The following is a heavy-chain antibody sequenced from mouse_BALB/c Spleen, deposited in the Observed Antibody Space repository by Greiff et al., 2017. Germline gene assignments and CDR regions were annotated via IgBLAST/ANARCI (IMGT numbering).Heavy chain of an antibody. J-gene: IGHJ1*01. V-gene: IGHV14-1*02. D-gene: IGHD1-1*01. CDR1: GFNIKDYY. CDR3: ARFITTVVDYWYFDV. CDR2: IDPENGNT. Sequence: EVQRVESGAELVRPGALVKLSCKASGFNIKDYYMHWVKQRPEQGLEWIGWIDPENGNTIYDPKFQGKASITADTSSNTAYLQLSSLTSEDTAVYYCARFITTVVDYWYFDVWGAGTTVTVSS.